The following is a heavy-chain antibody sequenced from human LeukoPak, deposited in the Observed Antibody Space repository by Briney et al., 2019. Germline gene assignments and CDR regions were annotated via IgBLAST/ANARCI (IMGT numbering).Heavy chain of an antibody. Sequence: GGSLRLSCAASGFTFCSSWMIWVRQAPGKGLEWVANIKADGSEKHYVDSVKGRFSIFRDNAKNSLYLQMNSLRAEDTAVYYCARDSSGRDWGQGTLVTVSS. CDR2: IKADGSEK. CDR3: ARDSSGRD. CDR1: GFTFCSSW. J-gene: IGHJ4*02. V-gene: IGHV3-7*01. D-gene: IGHD3-22*01.